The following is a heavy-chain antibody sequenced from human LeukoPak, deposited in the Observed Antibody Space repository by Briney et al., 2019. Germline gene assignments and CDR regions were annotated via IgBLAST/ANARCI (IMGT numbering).Heavy chain of an antibody. CDR1: VYSFTSYD. CDR3: ARMTYDGSGPNPNWFDP. J-gene: IGHJ5*02. CDR2: MNPNRGYT. Sequence: VASVKVSCKASVYSFTSYDINWVRQATRQGRGRGGWMNPNRGYTGYAERFQGRITMARNTSISTVYMELSSLRFEDTAIYYCARMTYDGSGPNPNWFDPWGQGTLVTVSS. D-gene: IGHD3-22*01. V-gene: IGHV1-8*01.